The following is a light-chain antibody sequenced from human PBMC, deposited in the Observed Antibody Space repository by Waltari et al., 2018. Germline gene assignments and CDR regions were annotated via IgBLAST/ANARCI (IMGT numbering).Light chain of an antibody. CDR1: SRDVGGYNY. V-gene: IGLV2-14*01. CDR3: CSYSTSSTFV. J-gene: IGLJ6*01. Sequence: QSAPTQPPSVSASPGQSVTISCSGTSRDVGGYNYVSWSQQHPGKAPKLMIYRVTKRPPAVSARFSSATAVNTASPTISRRQAEDEADYYCCSYSTSSTFVFGSGTKLTVL. CDR2: RVT.